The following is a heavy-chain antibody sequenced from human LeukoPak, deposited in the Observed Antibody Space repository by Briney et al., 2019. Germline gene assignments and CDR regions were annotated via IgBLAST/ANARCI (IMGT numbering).Heavy chain of an antibody. CDR2: INPSGGST. J-gene: IGHJ4*02. D-gene: IGHD1-1*01. Sequence: ASVKVSFKASGYTFIIYYLHWVRQAPGQGLEWMGIINPSGGSTNYAQKFQGRVTMTRDTSTSTVYMELSSLRSEDTAVYYCARETIATTFNYFDYWGQGTLVAVSS. V-gene: IGHV1-46*01. CDR1: GYTFIIYY. CDR3: ARETIATTFNYFDY.